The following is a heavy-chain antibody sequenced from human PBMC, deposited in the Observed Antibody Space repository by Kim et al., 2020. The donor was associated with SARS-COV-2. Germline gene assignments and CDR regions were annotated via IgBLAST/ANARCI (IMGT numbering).Heavy chain of an antibody. D-gene: IGHD7-27*01. V-gene: IGHV4-31*02. Sequence: SYNPPLKSRVTISVDTSKNQFSLKLSSVTAADTAVYYCARGTGIPNWFDPWGQGTLVTVSS. J-gene: IGHJ5*02. CDR3: ARGTGIPNWFDP.